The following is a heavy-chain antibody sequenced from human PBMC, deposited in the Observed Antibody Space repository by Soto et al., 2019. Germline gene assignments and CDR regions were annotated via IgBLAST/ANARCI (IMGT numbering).Heavy chain of an antibody. Sequence: GGSLRLSCAASGFTFSTYTMGWVRQAPGKGLEWVSDINNSGGRTYYADSVKGRFTISRDNSKSTLYLQMNSLRDEDTAVYYCTKAGSISWYDYWGQGTLVTVSS. D-gene: IGHD6-13*01. V-gene: IGHV3-23*01. CDR3: TKAGSISWYDY. CDR2: INNSGGRT. J-gene: IGHJ4*02. CDR1: GFTFSTYT.